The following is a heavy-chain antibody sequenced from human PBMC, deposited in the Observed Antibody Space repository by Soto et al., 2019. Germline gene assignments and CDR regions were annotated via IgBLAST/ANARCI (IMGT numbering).Heavy chain of an antibody. J-gene: IGHJ4*02. Sequence: SETLSLTCAVYGGSFSGYYWSWIRQPPGKGLEWIGEINHSGSTNYNPSLKSRVTISVDTSKNQFSLKLSSVTAADTAVYYCARYKGVHDYGDYTNLFFDYWGQGTLVTVSS. V-gene: IGHV4-34*01. CDR3: ARYKGVHDYGDYTNLFFDY. CDR1: GGSFSGYY. CDR2: INHSGST. D-gene: IGHD4-17*01.